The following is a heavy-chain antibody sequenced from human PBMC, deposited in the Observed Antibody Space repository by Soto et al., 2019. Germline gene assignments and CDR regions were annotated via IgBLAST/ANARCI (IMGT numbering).Heavy chain of an antibody. J-gene: IGHJ3*02. Sequence: PGGSLRLSCAASGFTFSSYSMNWVRQAPGKGLEWVSSISSSSSYIYYADSVKGRFTISRDNAKNSLYLQMNSLRAEDTAVYYCARWSGGGSYYGADAFDIWGQGTMVTVSS. CDR2: ISSSSSYI. D-gene: IGHD1-26*01. CDR1: GFTFSSYS. V-gene: IGHV3-21*01. CDR3: ARWSGGGSYYGADAFDI.